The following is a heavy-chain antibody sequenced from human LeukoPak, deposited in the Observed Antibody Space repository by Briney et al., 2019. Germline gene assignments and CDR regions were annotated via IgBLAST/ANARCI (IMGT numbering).Heavy chain of an antibody. J-gene: IGHJ5*02. CDR2: INPNSGGT. V-gene: IGHV1-2*02. D-gene: IGHD5-24*01. Sequence: GASVKVSCKASGYTFTDYYLHWLRQTPGQGLEWMGWINPNSGGTNYAPKFLDRVTMTRDTSISTAYMDLTRLTSEDTAVDYCAEGGRDGYIAWGQGTLVTVSS. CDR1: GYTFTDYY. CDR3: AEGGRDGYIA.